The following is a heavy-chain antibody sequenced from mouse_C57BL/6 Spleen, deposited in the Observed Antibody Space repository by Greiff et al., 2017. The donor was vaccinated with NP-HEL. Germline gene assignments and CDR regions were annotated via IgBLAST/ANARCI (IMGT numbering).Heavy chain of an antibody. CDR2: INPYNGGT. D-gene: IGHD1-1*01. J-gene: IGHJ3*01. CDR3: AREDYGSSLAY. V-gene: IGHV1-19*01. Sequence: EVQLQQSGPVLVKPGASVKMSCKASGYTFTDYYMNWVKQSHGKSLEWIGVINPYNGGTSYNQKFKGKATLTVDKSSSTAYMELNSLTSEDSAVYDCAREDYGSSLAYWGQGTLVTVSA. CDR1: GYTFTDYY.